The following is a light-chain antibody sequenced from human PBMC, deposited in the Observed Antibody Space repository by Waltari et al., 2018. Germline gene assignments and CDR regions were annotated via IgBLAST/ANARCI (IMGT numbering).Light chain of an antibody. J-gene: IGKJ4*01. Sequence: DILLTQSPAILSLAPGERSSLSCRASQSVTNYLAWYQQKPGQAPRLLIYDTSNRATGIPARFSGSGFGTDFTLTISSLEPEDFAVYYCQQRRDWPLTFGGGTKVEIK. CDR2: DTS. V-gene: IGKV3-11*01. CDR1: QSVTNY. CDR3: QQRRDWPLT.